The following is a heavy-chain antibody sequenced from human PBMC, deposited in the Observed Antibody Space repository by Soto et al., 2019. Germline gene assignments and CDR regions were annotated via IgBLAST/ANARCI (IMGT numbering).Heavy chain of an antibody. CDR2: INPNSGGT. CDR3: ASWGSSPYYYYGMDV. J-gene: IGHJ6*02. CDR1: GCTFTGYY. V-gene: IGHV1-2*02. Sequence: ASVNVSCQASGCTFTGYYMHWVRQAPGQGLEWMGWINPNSGGTNYAQKFQGRVTMTRDTSISTAYMELSRLRSDDTAVYYCASWGSSPYYYYGMDVWGQGTTVTVSS. D-gene: IGHD6-19*01.